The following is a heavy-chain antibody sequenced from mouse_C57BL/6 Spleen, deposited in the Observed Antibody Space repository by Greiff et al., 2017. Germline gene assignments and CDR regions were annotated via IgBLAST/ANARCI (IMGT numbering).Heavy chain of an antibody. J-gene: IGHJ2*01. CDR1: GYTFTSYW. V-gene: IGHV1-69*01. Sequence: QVQLQQPGAELVMPGASVKLSCKASGYTFTSYWMHWVKQRPGQGPEWIGEIDPSDSYTNYNQKFKGKSTLTVDKSSSTAYMQLSSLTSEDSAVYYCARAENYYGSSPVDYWGQGTTLTVSS. CDR3: ARAENYYGSSPVDY. D-gene: IGHD1-1*01. CDR2: IDPSDSYT.